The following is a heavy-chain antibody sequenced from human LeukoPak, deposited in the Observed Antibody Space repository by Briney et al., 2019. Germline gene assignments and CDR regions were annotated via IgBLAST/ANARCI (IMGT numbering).Heavy chain of an antibody. CDR1: GYTFTDYQ. J-gene: IGHJ5*01. CDR3: ARPNGDYYNWFDS. Sequence: DSVMVSCKASGYTFTDYQMYWVRQAPGQGLEWMGWINPNSGDTNYAQKFQDRVILTRDTSISTAYMELTNVRGDGTAVYYCARPNGDYYNWFDSWGQGTLVTVSS. V-gene: IGHV1-2*02. CDR2: INPNSGDT. D-gene: IGHD4-17*01.